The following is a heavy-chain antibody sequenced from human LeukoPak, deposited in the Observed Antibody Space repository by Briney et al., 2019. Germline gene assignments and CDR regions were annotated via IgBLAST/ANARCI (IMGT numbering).Heavy chain of an antibody. J-gene: IGHJ4*02. CDR3: GRGHYGSGSYLGYYDN. D-gene: IGHD3-10*01. V-gene: IGHV3-64*01. CDR1: GFTFSSYA. CDR2: ISSNGGST. Sequence: GGSLRLSCAASGFTFSSYAMHWIRQAPGKGLEYVSAISSNGGSTYYANSVKGRFTISRDNSKNTLYLRMGSLRAEVMAVYYCGRGHYGSGSYLGYYDNSVQGTLVTVCS.